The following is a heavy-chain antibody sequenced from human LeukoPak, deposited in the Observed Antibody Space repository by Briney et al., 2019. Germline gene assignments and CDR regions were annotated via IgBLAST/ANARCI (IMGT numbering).Heavy chain of an antibody. CDR1: GYTFTSYG. Sequence: ASVKVSCKASGYTFTSYGISWVRQAPGQGLEWMGWISAYNGNTNYAQKPQGRVTMTTDTSTSTAYMELRSLRSDDTAVYYCARDGYCSGGSCSRGDAFDIWGQGTMVTVSS. CDR3: ARDGYCSGGSCSRGDAFDI. J-gene: IGHJ3*02. V-gene: IGHV1-18*01. CDR2: ISAYNGNT. D-gene: IGHD2-15*01.